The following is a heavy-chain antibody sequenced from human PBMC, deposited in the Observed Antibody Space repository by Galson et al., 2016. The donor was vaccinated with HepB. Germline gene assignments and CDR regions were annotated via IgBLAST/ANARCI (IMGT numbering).Heavy chain of an antibody. V-gene: IGHV4-31*03. CDR1: GGSIRSTGFY. Sequence: TLSLTCTVSGGSIRSTGFYWSWIRQHPEKGLEYIGYIYYNGSIYYTPSLKSRLSLSIDTSQNQFSLKLRSVTAADTAVYYCAGDRVMVTFGGVFATYGLDVWGPGTTVIVSS. J-gene: IGHJ6*02. CDR2: IYYNGSI. D-gene: IGHD3-16*02. CDR3: AGDRVMVTFGGVFATYGLDV.